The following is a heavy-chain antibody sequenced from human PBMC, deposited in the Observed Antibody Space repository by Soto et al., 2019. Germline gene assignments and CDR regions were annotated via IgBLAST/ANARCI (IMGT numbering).Heavy chain of an antibody. D-gene: IGHD3-3*01. Sequence: GGSLRLSCAASGFTFSSYVMHWVRQAPGKGLEWVAVISYDGSNKYYADSVKGRFTISRDNSKNTLYLQMNSLRAEDTAVYYCAKDRRITIFGVPHSWGQGTLVTVSS. CDR1: GFTFSSYV. V-gene: IGHV3-30*18. CDR3: AKDRRITIFGVPHS. CDR2: ISYDGSNK. J-gene: IGHJ4*02.